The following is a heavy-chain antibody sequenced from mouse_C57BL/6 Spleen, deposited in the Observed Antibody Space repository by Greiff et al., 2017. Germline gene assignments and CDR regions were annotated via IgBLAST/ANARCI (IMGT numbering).Heavy chain of an antibody. Sequence: DVKLVESGGGLVQPGGSLRLSCAASGFTFTDYYMSWVRQPPGKALEWLGFIRNKANGYTTEYSASVKGRFTISRDNSQSILYLQMNALRAEDSATYYCARYFDYGSSYTFAYWGQGTLVTVSA. CDR2: IRNKANGYTT. J-gene: IGHJ3*01. V-gene: IGHV7-3*01. D-gene: IGHD1-1*01. CDR1: GFTFTDYY. CDR3: ARYFDYGSSYTFAY.